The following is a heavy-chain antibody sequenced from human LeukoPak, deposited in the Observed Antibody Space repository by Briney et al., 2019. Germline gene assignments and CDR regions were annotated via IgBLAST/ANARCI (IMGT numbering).Heavy chain of an antibody. CDR3: ARGRGWPLETTVTTVFDY. J-gene: IGHJ4*02. CDR1: GGSFSGYY. V-gene: IGHV4-34*01. Sequence: PSETLPLTCAVYGGSFSGYYWSWIRQPPGKGLEWIGEINHSGSTNYNPSLKSRVTISVDTSKNQLSLKLSSVTAADTAVYYCARGRGWPLETTVTTVFDYWGQGTLVTVSS. CDR2: INHSGST. D-gene: IGHD4-4*01.